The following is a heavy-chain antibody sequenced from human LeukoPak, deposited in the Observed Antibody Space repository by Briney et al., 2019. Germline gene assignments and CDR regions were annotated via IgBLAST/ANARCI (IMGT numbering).Heavy chain of an antibody. CDR3: ARQVGTRRSGGFDP. D-gene: IGHD2-21*02. J-gene: IGHJ5*02. CDR1: GFTFSSYW. Sequence: GGSLRLSCAASGFTFSSYWMHWVRQAPGKGLVWVSRINTDGSSTSYADSVKGRFTISRDNAKNTLYLQMNSLRAGDTAVYYCARQVGTRRSGGFDPWGQGTLVTVSS. V-gene: IGHV3-74*01. CDR2: INTDGSST.